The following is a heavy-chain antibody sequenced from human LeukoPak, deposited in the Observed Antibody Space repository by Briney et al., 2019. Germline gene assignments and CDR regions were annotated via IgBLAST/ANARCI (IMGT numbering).Heavy chain of an antibody. CDR2: ISSSSSYI. CDR3: AELGITMIGGV. Sequence: NSGGSLRLSCAASGFTFSSYSMNWVRQAPGKGLEWVSSISSSSSYIYYADSVKGRFTISRDNAKNPLYLQMNSLRAEDTAVYYCAELGITMIGGVWGKGTTVTISS. CDR1: GFTFSSYS. D-gene: IGHD3-10*02. J-gene: IGHJ6*04. V-gene: IGHV3-21*01.